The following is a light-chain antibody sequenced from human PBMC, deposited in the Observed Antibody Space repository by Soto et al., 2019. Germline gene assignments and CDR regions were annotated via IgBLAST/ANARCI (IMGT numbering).Light chain of an antibody. CDR3: QQTTSFPLT. V-gene: IGKV1-12*01. J-gene: IGKJ4*01. Sequence: DLQMTQSPSSVSASVGDRVTITCRASQGIVSWLAWYQQKPGKAPKLLIYTASNLQSGVPLRFSGSGSGTDFTLTISSLQPEDFSPYYCQQTTSFPLTFGGGTKVEIK. CDR1: QGIVSW. CDR2: TAS.